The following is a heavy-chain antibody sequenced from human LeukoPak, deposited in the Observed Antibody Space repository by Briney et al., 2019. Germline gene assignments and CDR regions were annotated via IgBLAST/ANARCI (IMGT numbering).Heavy chain of an antibody. Sequence: GESLKISCKGSGYSFTSYWIGWVRQMPGKGLEWMGIIYPGDSDTRYSPSFQGQVTISADKSISTAYLQWSSLKASDTAMYYCARPPGGYCSGGSCYSEFYFQHWGQGTLVTVSS. CDR3: ARPPGGYCSGGSCYSEFYFQH. J-gene: IGHJ1*01. CDR2: IYPGDSDT. D-gene: IGHD2-15*01. CDR1: GYSFTSYW. V-gene: IGHV5-51*01.